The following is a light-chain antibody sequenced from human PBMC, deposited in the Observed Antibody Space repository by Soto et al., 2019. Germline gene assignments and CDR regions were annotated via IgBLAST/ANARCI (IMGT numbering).Light chain of an antibody. CDR2: SNN. J-gene: IGLJ3*02. CDR3: AAWDDSLSALV. V-gene: IGLV1-44*01. Sequence: QSVLTQPPSASGTPGQRVTISCSGSSSNIGSRTENCYQQLRGTAPKVLIYSNNQRPSGVPDRFSCSKSGTTAALAITGLQSDDEADYYCAAWDDSLSALVFGGGTKLTVL. CDR1: SSNIGSRT.